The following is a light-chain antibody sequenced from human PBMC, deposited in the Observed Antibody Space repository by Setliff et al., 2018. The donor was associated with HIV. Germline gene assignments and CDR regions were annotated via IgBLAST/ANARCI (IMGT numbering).Light chain of an antibody. V-gene: IGLV2-11*01. J-gene: IGLJ1*01. CDR3: CSYVGSCTYV. Sequence: QSALAQPRSVSGSPGQSVTISCTGTSSDVGGYNFVSWYQQHPGKAPRLMIYDVSKRPSGVPDRFSGSKSGNTASLTISGLQAEDEADYYCCSYVGSCTYVFGTGTKVTVL. CDR1: SSDVGGYNF. CDR2: DVS.